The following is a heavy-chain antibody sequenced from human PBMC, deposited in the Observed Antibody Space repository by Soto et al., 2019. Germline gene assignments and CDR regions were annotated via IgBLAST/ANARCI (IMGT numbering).Heavy chain of an antibody. CDR3: ARLTGSYQLGKWFDP. J-gene: IGHJ5*02. CDR1: GGPLSSYT. Sequence: QVQLGQSGAEVKEPGSSVNVSCKASGGPLSSYTISWVRQPPGQGFEWMGGITPGFGSGNYAQKFQGRVTITADKSTRTVYMALSSLTSADTALYYCARLTGSYQLGKWFDPWGQGTLVTVSS. CDR2: ITPGFGSG. V-gene: IGHV1-69*06. D-gene: IGHD1-26*01.